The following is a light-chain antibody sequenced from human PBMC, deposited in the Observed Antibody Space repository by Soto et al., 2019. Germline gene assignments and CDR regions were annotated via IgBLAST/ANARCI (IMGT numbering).Light chain of an antibody. CDR1: SSDVGGYNY. V-gene: IGLV2-11*01. CDR3: CSYAGRYNL. Sequence: QSALTQPRSVSGSPGQSVTISCTGTSSDVGGYNYVSWYQQHPGKAPKLMIYDVSKRPSGVPDRFSGSKSGNTASLTISGLQAEDEADYYCCSYAGRYNLFGGGTQLTVL. CDR2: DVS. J-gene: IGLJ2*01.